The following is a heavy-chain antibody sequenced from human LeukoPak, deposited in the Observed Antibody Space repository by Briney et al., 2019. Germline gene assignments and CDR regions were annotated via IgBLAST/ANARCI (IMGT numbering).Heavy chain of an antibody. Sequence: GASVTVSFKASGYTFTSYYMHWVRQAPGQGLEWMGIINPSGGSTSYAQKFQGRVTMTRDMSTSTVYMELSSLRSEDTAVYYCARDAGSVGATIRGAFDIWGRGTMVTVSS. J-gene: IGHJ3*02. CDR1: GYTFTSYY. CDR3: ARDAGSVGATIRGAFDI. CDR2: INPSGGST. V-gene: IGHV1-46*01. D-gene: IGHD1-26*01.